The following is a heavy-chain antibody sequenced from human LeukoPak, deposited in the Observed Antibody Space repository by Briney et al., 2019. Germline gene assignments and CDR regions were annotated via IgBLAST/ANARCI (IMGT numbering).Heavy chain of an antibody. J-gene: IGHJ4*02. D-gene: IGHD3-10*01. Sequence: GGSLRLSCAASGFTFSSYGMHGVRQAPGKGLEWVALIWYDGSDKYYADSVKGRFTISRDNSKNTLHLQMNSLRAEDTAVYYCARGRVVIPEGPDYWGQGTLVTVSS. CDR2: IWYDGSDK. V-gene: IGHV3-33*01. CDR3: ARGRVVIPEGPDY. CDR1: GFTFSSYG.